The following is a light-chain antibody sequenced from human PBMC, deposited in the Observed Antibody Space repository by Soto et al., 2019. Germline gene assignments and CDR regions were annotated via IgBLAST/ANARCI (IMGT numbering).Light chain of an antibody. CDR1: QGIRND. CDR2: AAS. CDR3: LQDYNYTRT. J-gene: IGKJ1*01. V-gene: IGKV1-6*01. Sequence: ILLTQSPSSLSASVGDRVTITCRASQGIRNDLGWYQQKPGKAPKLLIYAASSLQSGVPSRFSGSGAGTDFTLTISSLQPEDFATDYCLQDYNYTRTFGQGTKVDIK.